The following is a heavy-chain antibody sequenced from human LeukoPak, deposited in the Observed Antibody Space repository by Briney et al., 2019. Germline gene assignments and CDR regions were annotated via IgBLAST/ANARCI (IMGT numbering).Heavy chain of an antibody. CDR2: INPNSGGT. D-gene: IGHD4-23*01. J-gene: IGHJ4*02. CDR3: ARDPLPNYGGAFCDY. V-gene: IGHV1-2*02. CDR1: GYTFIDSY. Sequence: GASVKVSCKASGYTFIDSYMHWVRQAPGQGLEWMGWINPNSGGTNYGQKFQGRVTMTRDTSISTAYMELSSLRSDDTAVYYCARDPLPNYGGAFCDYWGQGTLATVSS.